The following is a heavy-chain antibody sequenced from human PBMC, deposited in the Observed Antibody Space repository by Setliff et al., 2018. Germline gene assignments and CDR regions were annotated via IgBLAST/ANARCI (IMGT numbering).Heavy chain of an antibody. J-gene: IGHJ4*02. D-gene: IGHD3-3*01. CDR2: IYHSGST. CDR1: GGSISSSNW. V-gene: IGHV4-4*02. Sequence: SETLSLTCAVSGGSISSSNWWSWVRQPPGKGLEWIGEIYHSGSTYYNPSLKSRVTISVDTSKNQFSLKLSSVTAADTAVYYCARERMYYNFWSGYSDYWGQGTLVTVSS. CDR3: ARERMYYNFWSGYSDY.